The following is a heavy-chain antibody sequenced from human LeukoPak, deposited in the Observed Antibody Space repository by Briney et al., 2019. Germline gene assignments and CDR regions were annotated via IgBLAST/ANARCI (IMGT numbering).Heavy chain of an antibody. J-gene: IGHJ5*02. Sequence: SETLSLTCTVSGYSISSGYYWGWIRQPPGKGLEWIGSIYHSGSTYYNPSLKSRVTISVDTSKNQFSLKLSSVTAADTAVYYCARVRRLQYDSSGYYYCWFDPWGQGTLVTVSS. D-gene: IGHD3-22*01. CDR1: GYSISSGYY. CDR2: IYHSGST. V-gene: IGHV4-38-2*02. CDR3: ARVRRLQYDSSGYYYCWFDP.